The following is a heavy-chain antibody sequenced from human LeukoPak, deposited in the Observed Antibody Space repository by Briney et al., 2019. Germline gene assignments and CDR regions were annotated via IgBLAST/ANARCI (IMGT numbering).Heavy chain of an antibody. V-gene: IGHV4-34*01. CDR3: ARGGYSYGYGY. D-gene: IGHD5-18*01. CDR2: VNHSGST. J-gene: IGHJ4*02. CDR1: GGSFSDYY. Sequence: TSETLSLTCAVYGGSFSDYYWSWIRQPPGKGLEWIGEVNHSGSTNYNPSLKRRVTISVDTSKNQFSLKLSSVTAADTAVYYCARGGYSYGYGYWGQGNLVTVSS.